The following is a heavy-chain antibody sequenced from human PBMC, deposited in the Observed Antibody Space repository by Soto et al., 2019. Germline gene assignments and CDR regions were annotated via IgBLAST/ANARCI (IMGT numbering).Heavy chain of an antibody. D-gene: IGHD3-3*01. CDR3: ARYDFWSGYSLYYYYYMDV. V-gene: IGHV3-7*01. CDR2: IKQDGSEK. CDR1: GFTFSSYW. Sequence: GGSLRLSCAASGFTFSSYWMSWVRQAPGKGLEWVANIKQDGSEKYYVDSVKGRFTISRDNAKNSLYLQMNSLRAEDTAVYYCARYDFWSGYSLYYYYYMDVWGKGTTVTVSS. J-gene: IGHJ6*03.